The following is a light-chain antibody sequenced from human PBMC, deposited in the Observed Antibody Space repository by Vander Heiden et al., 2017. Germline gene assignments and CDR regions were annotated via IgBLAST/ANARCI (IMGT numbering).Light chain of an antibody. CDR1: QSVSSN. Sequence: TLSVSPGERATLSCRASQSVSSNLAWYQQKPGQATRLLIYGASTRATDVPARFSGSGSGTEFTLTISSLQSEDFAVYYCQQYKNWPLTFGQGTKVEIK. CDR3: QQYKNWPLT. CDR2: GAS. V-gene: IGKV3-15*01. J-gene: IGKJ1*01.